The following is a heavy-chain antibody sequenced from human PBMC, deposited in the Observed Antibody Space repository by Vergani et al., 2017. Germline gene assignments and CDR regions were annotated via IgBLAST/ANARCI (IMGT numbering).Heavy chain of an antibody. CDR3: ARTSLRALVGYYYYKDV. Sequence: QLQLQESGSGLVKPSQTLSLTCAVSGDSITNGGFSWNWIRQPPGKGPEWIGYIFSSGNSDYNPSLKNRVSISLDKSKNQFSLWVNSVTAADTAVYFCARTSLRALVGYYYYKDVWGKGKTVVVSS. CDR2: IFSSGNS. J-gene: IGHJ6*03. D-gene: IGHD3-16*02. CDR1: GDSITNGGFS. V-gene: IGHV4-30-2*01.